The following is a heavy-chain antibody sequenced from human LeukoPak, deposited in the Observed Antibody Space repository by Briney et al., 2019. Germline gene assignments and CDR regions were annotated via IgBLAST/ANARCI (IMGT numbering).Heavy chain of an antibody. CDR2: IYYSGST. CDR1: GVSISSSSYY. J-gene: IGHJ5*02. Sequence: SETLSLTCTVSGVSISSSSYYWGWIRQPPGKGLEWIGSIYYSGSTYYNPSLKSRVTISVDTSKNQFSLKLSSVTAADTAVYYCARLYDTFDHWGQGTLVTVSS. CDR3: ARLYDTFDH. V-gene: IGHV4-39*01. D-gene: IGHD2/OR15-2a*01.